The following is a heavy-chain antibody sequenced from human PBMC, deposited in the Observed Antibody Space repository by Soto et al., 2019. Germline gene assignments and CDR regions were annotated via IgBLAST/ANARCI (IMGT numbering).Heavy chain of an antibody. CDR2: IKSKTDGGTT. Sequence: GGSLRLSCAASGFTFSNAWMSWVRQAPGKGLEWVGRIKSKTDGGTTDYAAPVKGRFTISRDDSKNTLYLQMNSLKTEDTAVYYCTTVFGYGDFVVDFWGQGTLVTVSS. J-gene: IGHJ4*02. CDR1: GFTFSNAW. D-gene: IGHD4-17*01. CDR3: TTVFGYGDFVVDF. V-gene: IGHV3-15*01.